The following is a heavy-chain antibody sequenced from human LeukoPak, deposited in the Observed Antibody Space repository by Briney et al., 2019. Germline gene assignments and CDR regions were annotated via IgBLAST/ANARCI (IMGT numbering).Heavy chain of an antibody. D-gene: IGHD3-10*01. V-gene: IGHV5-10-1*01. J-gene: IGHJ5*02. Sequence: GESLKISCKGSGYRFTSYWISWVRQMPGKGLEWMGRIDPSDSYTNYSPSFQGHVTISADKSISTAYLQWSSLKASDTAMYYCAPHRGGLEDLTFDPWGQGTLVTVSS. CDR2: IDPSDSYT. CDR3: APHRGGLEDLTFDP. CDR1: GYRFTSYW.